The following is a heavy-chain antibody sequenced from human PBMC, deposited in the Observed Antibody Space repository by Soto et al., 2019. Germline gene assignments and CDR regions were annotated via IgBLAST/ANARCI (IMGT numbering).Heavy chain of an antibody. CDR3: AHIPNYYQYDWFDP. J-gene: IGHJ5*02. Sequence: QITLKESGPTLVKPTQTLTLTCTFSGFSLTTRGVGVGWIRQPPGKALECLALISWDDDKRYSPSLQSRLSITKHTSKNQVVLTMTNMDPVDTATYYCAHIPNYYQYDWFDPWGQGTLVSVSS. D-gene: IGHD3-16*01. V-gene: IGHV2-5*02. CDR2: ISWDDDK. CDR1: GFSLTTRGVG.